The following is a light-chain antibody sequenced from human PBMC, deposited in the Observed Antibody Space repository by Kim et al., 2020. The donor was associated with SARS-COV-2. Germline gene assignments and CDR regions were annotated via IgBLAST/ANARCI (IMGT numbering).Light chain of an antibody. CDR1: SGSIASNY. CDR3: QSYDSSNRGV. J-gene: IGLJ3*02. CDR2: EDN. Sequence: NFMLTQPLSVSESPGKTVTISCTRSSGSIASNYVQWYQQRPGSAPTTVIYEDNQRPSGVPDRFSGSIDSSSNSASLTISGLKTEDEADYYCQSYDSSNRGVFGGGTQLTVL. V-gene: IGLV6-57*04.